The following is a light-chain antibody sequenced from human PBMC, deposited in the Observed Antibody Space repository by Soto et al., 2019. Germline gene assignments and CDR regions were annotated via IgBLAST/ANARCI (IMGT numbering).Light chain of an antibody. CDR2: AAS. V-gene: IGKV1-39*01. J-gene: IGKJ1*01. CDR3: QQGYSMWT. CDR1: QSITTH. Sequence: DIQMTQSPSSLSASVGDRVTITCRASQSITTHLNWYQQKPGRAPKLLIYAASTLQSGVPSRFSGSGSGTDFTLTIGSLQPEDSATYYCQQGYSMWTFGQGTKVDI.